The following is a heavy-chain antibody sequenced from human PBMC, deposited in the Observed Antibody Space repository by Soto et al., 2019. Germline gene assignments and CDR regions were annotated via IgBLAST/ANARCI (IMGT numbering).Heavy chain of an antibody. CDR3: KATGDDAFDI. V-gene: IGHV3-15*01. D-gene: IGHD7-27*01. CDR2: IKSKSDGETT. CDR1: GYIFSNAW. Sequence: EVHLMESGGGLVKPGGSLRLSCAASGYIFSNAWMTWVRQAPGKGLEWVGRIKSKSDGETTNYAAPVKGRFIISRDDSKNTVYLQMNSLKTEDTAMYYCKATGDDAFDIWGQGTMVTVSS. J-gene: IGHJ3*02.